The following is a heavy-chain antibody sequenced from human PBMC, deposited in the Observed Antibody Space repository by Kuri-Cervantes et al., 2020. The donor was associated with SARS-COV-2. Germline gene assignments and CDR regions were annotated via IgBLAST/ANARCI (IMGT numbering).Heavy chain of an antibody. Sequence: ASVKVSCKASGYTFTDYYMHWVRQAPGQGLEWMGWINPNSGGTNYAQKFQGWVTMTRDTSISTVYMELSRLRSDDMAVYYCARSTPFRRLAVISQGGAFDIWGQGTMVTVSS. D-gene: IGHD3-22*01. J-gene: IGHJ3*02. CDR3: ARSTPFRRLAVISQGGAFDI. V-gene: IGHV1-2*04. CDR1: GYTFTDYY. CDR2: INPNSGGT.